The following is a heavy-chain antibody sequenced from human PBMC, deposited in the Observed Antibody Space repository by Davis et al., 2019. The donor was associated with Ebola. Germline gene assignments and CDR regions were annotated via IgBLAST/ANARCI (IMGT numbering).Heavy chain of an antibody. CDR1: GFTFSSYW. J-gene: IGHJ3*01. V-gene: IGHV3-7*03. CDR2: ITQDGSEK. CDR3: AQGLHISV. Sequence: PGGSLRLSCAASGFTFSSYWMSWVRQAPGKGLEWVANITQDGSEKYYVDSVKGRFTISRDNSKNTLYLQMSYLRAEDAAVYYCAQGLHISVWGQGTMVTVSS.